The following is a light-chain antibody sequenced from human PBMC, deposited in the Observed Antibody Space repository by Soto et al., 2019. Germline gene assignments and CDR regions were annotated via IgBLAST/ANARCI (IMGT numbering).Light chain of an antibody. V-gene: IGKV3-20*01. CDR2: GAS. J-gene: IGKJ1*01. Sequence: ENVLTQSPATLSVSPGERATLSCRTSQIIGTNLAWYQQMPGQAPRLLIYGASSRATGIPDRFSGSGSGTDFTLTISRLEPEDFAVYYCQQYGSSPPQTFGQGTKVDIK. CDR1: QIIGTN. CDR3: QQYGSSPPQT.